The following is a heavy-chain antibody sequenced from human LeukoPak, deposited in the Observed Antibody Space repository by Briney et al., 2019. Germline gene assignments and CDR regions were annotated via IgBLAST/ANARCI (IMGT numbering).Heavy chain of an antibody. CDR1: RGSISSSSYY. CDR2: IYYSGST. J-gene: IGHJ4*02. Sequence: PSETLSLTCTVSRGSISSSSYYWGWIRQPPGKGLEWIGSIYYSGSTYYNPSLKSRVTISVDTSKDQFSLKLTSVTAADTAVYYCARGRRQLVRSWGYWGQGTLVTVSS. CDR3: ARGRRQLVRSWGY. D-gene: IGHD6-13*01. V-gene: IGHV4-39*01.